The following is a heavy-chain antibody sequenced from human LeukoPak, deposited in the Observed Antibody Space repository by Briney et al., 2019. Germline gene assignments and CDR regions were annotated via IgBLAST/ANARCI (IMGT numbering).Heavy chain of an antibody. Sequence: GGSLTLSCAASGFTFSSYGMHWVRQAPGKGLEWVAVICYDGSNKYYADSVKGTFPISRDNSKNTLYLQMNSLRAEDTAVYYCARDRSRAGYGDLQNWGQGTLVTVSS. D-gene: IGHD4-17*01. V-gene: IGHV3-33*01. J-gene: IGHJ4*02. CDR1: GFTFSSYG. CDR3: ARDRSRAGYGDLQN. CDR2: ICYDGSNK.